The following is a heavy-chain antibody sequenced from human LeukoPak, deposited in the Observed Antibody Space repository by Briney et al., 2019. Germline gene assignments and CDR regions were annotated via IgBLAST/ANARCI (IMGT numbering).Heavy chain of an antibody. CDR1: GGSFSGCY. D-gene: IGHD5-12*01. J-gene: IGHJ4*02. CDR3: ASVELATTNFGY. Sequence: SETLSLTCAVYGGSFSGCYWSWIRQPPGKGLEWIGEISHSGSTNHNPSLKSRVTISVDTSKNEVSLRLSSVTAADTAVYFCASVELATTNFGYWGQGSLVTVSS. V-gene: IGHV4-34*01. CDR2: ISHSGST.